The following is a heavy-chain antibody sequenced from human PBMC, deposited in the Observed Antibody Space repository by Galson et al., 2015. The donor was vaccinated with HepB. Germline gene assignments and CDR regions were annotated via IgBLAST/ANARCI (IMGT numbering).Heavy chain of an antibody. J-gene: IGHJ4*02. D-gene: IGHD6-6*01. Sequence: SETLSLTCAVSGASISTSHWWSWVRQPPGKGLEWIGEIYHSGSTNYNPSLKGRVTISVETSKNQLSLKVNSVTAADTAFYYCARNSSQGIFDFWGQGTLITVSS. CDR2: IYHSGST. V-gene: IGHV4-4*02. CDR3: ARNSSQGIFDF. CDR1: GASISTSHW.